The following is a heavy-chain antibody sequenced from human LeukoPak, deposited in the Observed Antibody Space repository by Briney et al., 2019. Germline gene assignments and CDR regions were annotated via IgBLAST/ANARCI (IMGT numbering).Heavy chain of an antibody. D-gene: IGHD2/OR15-2a*01. CDR2: ISGSGGST. Sequence: GGSLRLSCAASGFTFSSYTMTWVRQAPGKGLEWVSAISGSGGSTYYADSVKGRFTLSRDNSKNTLYLQTNTLRDEDTAVYYCAKASSNYFYYFEYWGQGTLVTVSS. V-gene: IGHV3-23*01. CDR1: GFTFSSYT. J-gene: IGHJ4*02. CDR3: AKASSNYFYYFEY.